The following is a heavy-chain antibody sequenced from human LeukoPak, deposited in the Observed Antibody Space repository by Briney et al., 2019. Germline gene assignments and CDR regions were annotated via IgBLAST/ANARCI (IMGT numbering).Heavy chain of an antibody. CDR2: INHSGST. Sequence: PSETLSLTCAVYGVSFSGYYWSWIRQPPGKGLEWIGEINHSGSTNYNPSLKRPVTISVDTSKIQFSLKLSPVTAADTAVYYCARARIMDIWGDRTTVSVSS. CDR1: GVSFSGYY. V-gene: IGHV4-34*01. CDR3: ARARIMDI. J-gene: IGHJ6*04.